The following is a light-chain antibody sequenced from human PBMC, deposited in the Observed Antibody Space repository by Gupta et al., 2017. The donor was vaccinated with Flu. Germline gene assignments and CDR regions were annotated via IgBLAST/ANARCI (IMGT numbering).Light chain of an antibody. J-gene: IGLJ3*02. V-gene: IGLV2-14*02. CDR1: SSDVGSYHL. Sequence: ALTQHASVSGPPRHSLTISSPGTSSDVGSYHLVSWYQLHPGKAPKLMIFEGTKRPSGLSNPFSGSKSGNTAFLTISGLQAEGEADYYCSSFASGSTWVFGGGTKLTVL. CDR3: SSFASGSTWV. CDR2: EGT.